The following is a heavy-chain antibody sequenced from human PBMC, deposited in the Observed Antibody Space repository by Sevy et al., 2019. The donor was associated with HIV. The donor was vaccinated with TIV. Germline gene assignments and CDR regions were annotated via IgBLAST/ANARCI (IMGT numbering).Heavy chain of an antibody. Sequence: GGSLRLSCVASGFMFSNYWMSWVRQAPGKGLEWVANIKRDGSEKYYVASVKGRFTISRDNANNSLYLQMNSLRVEDTAVYYCARDCSSTSCLWGMDVWGPGTTVTVSS. V-gene: IGHV3-7*03. CDR1: GFMFSNYW. CDR3: ARDCSSTSCLWGMDV. J-gene: IGHJ6*02. D-gene: IGHD2-2*01. CDR2: IKRDGSEK.